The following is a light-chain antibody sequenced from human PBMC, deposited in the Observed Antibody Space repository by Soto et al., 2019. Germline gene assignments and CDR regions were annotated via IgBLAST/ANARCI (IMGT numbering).Light chain of an antibody. CDR3: QQNYNPPWT. CDR2: AAS. CDR1: QSISSY. J-gene: IGKJ1*01. V-gene: IGKV1-39*01. Sequence: DIQMTQSPSTLSASLGDRVTITCRASQSISSYLAWYQQKPGRAPKLLISAASTLDSGVPSRFSGSGSGTDFTLTISSLQPEDFAAYYCQQNYNPPWTFGHGTKVEIK.